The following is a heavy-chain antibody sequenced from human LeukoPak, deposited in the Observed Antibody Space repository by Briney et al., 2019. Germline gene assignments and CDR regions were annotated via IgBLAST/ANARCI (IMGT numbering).Heavy chain of an antibody. CDR1: GLTFSSSW. V-gene: IGHV3-7*01. J-gene: IGHJ4*02. CDR2: INPDGNKK. CDR3: ARDLAYSRLDY. D-gene: IGHD5-18*01. Sequence: GGSLRLSCAVSGLTFSSSWMDWVRQAPGKGLEWVASINPDGNKKYSADSVKGRFTISRDNAESSLYLQMNSLRVEDTAFYYCARDLAYSRLDYWGQGMLVTVSS.